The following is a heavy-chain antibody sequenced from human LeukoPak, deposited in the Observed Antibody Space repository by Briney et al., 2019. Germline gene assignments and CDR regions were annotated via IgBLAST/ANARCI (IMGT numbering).Heavy chain of an antibody. V-gene: IGHV3-23*01. CDR2: ISGRGDST. CDR1: GFEFNVYG. J-gene: IGHJ5*02. D-gene: IGHD2-15*01. Sequence: GGSLRLSCAASGFEFNVYGMNWVRQAPGKGLEWVSSISGRGDSTSYADSVKGRFIISRDISKNTLYLQMNSLRAEDTAVYYCAREMLAAVAAQSWGQGTLVTVSS. CDR3: AREMLAAVAAQS.